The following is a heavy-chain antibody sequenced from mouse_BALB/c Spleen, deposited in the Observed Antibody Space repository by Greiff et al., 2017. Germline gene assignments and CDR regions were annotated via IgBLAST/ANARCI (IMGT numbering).Heavy chain of an antibody. CDR1: GYTFTSYY. D-gene: IGHD1-1*01. J-gene: IGHJ3*01. CDR2: INPSNGGT. Sequence: SGAELVKPGASVKLSCKASGYTFTSYYMYWVKQRPGQGLEWIGEINPSNGGTNFNEKFKSKATLTVDKSSSTAYMQLSSLTSEDSAVYYCTRGLLRSFAYWGQGTLVTVSA. V-gene: IGHV1S81*02. CDR3: TRGLLRSFAY.